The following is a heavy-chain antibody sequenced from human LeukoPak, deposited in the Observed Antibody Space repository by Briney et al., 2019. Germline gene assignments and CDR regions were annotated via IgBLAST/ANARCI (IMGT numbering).Heavy chain of an antibody. V-gene: IGHV3-9*01. CDR3: AKVVGSGSYSEEYFQH. CDR2: ISWNSGSI. CDR1: GFTFDDYA. Sequence: GRSLRLSCAASGFTFDDYAMHWVRQAPGKGLEWVSGISWNSGSIGYADSVKGRFTISRDNAKNSLYLQMNSLRAEDTALYYCAKVVGSGSYSEEYFQHWGQGTLVTVSS. J-gene: IGHJ1*01. D-gene: IGHD3-10*01.